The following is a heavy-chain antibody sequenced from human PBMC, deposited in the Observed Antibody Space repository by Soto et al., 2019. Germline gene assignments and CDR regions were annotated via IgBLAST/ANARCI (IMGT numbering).Heavy chain of an antibody. CDR1: GYTFSSFG. J-gene: IGHJ4*02. V-gene: IGHV1-18*01. D-gene: IGHD2-2*01. CDR2: ISAYSGNT. Sequence: QVQLVQSGAEVKKPGASVKVSCKASGYTFSSFGISWVRQAPGQGLEWMGWISAYSGNTDYAQNLQGRVTMTTDTSTTTASMELRSLRSDDTAVYFCARVGAYCSSTSCFDYWGQGTVVTVSS. CDR3: ARVGAYCSSTSCFDY.